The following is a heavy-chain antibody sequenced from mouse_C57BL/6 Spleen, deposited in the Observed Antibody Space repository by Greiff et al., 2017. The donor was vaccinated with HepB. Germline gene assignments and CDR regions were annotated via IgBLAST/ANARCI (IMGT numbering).Heavy chain of an antibody. CDR1: GFTFSDAW. CDR2: IRNKANNHAT. Sequence: EVKVEESGGGLVQPGGSMKLSCAASGFTFSDAWIDWVRQSPEKGLEWVAEIRNKANNHATYYAESVKGRFTISRDDSKSSVYLQMNSLRAEDTGIYYCTRSIYYYGSSYPYYAMDYWGQGTSVTVSS. D-gene: IGHD1-1*01. CDR3: TRSIYYYGSSYPYYAMDY. J-gene: IGHJ4*01. V-gene: IGHV6-6*01.